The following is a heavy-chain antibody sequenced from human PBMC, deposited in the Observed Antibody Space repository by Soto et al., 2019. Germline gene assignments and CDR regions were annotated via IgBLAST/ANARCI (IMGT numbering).Heavy chain of an antibody. CDR2: ISGSGGST. CDR3: AKDDLERYYYDSSGSLGGPFDY. CDR1: GFTFSSYA. V-gene: IGHV3-23*01. J-gene: IGHJ4*02. Sequence: PGGSLRLSCAASGFTFSSYAMSWVRQAPGKGLEWVSAISGSGGSTYYADSVKGRFTISRDNSKNTLYLQMNSLRAEDTAVYYCAKDDLERYYYDSSGSLGGPFDYWGQGTLVTVSS. D-gene: IGHD3-22*01.